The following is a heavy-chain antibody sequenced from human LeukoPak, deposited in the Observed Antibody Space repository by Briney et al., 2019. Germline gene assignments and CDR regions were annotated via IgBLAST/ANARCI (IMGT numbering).Heavy chain of an antibody. CDR3: AKDRWEYGDYGGPDY. CDR2: ISYDGSNK. V-gene: IGHV3-30*18. J-gene: IGHJ4*02. CDR1: GFTFSSYG. D-gene: IGHD4-17*01. Sequence: GGSLRLSCAASGFTFSSYGMHWVRQAPGKGLEWVAVISYDGSNKYYADSVKGRFTISRDNSKNTLYLQMNSLRAEDTAVYYCAKDRWEYGDYGGPDYWGQGTLVTVSP.